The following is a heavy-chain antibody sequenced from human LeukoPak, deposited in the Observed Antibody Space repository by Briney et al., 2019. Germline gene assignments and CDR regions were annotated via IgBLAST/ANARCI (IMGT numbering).Heavy chain of an antibody. CDR1: GGSISSSSYY. Sequence: SETLSLTCTVSGGSISSSSYYWGWIRQPPGKGLEWIGSIYYSGTTYYNPSLKSRVTISVDTSKNQFSLKLSSVTAAGTAVYYCARPGEGSGYSSSRIDYWGQGTLVTVSS. CDR3: ARPGEGSGYSSSRIDY. CDR2: IYYSGTT. D-gene: IGHD6-13*01. J-gene: IGHJ4*02. V-gene: IGHV4-39*01.